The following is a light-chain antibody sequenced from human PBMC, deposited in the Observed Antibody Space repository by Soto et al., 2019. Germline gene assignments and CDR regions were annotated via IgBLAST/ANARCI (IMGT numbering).Light chain of an antibody. CDR2: TNT. J-gene: IGLJ2*01. CDR3: AGWDDSLDGLV. CDR1: SSNFGSNP. V-gene: IGLV1-44*01. Sequence: QSVLTQPPSASGTPGQRVTISCSGSSSNFGSNPVNWYQQLPGTAPKLLIYTNTRRPSGVPDRFSASKSGTSASLAISGLQSDDEADYYCAGWDDSLDGLVFGGGTQLTVL.